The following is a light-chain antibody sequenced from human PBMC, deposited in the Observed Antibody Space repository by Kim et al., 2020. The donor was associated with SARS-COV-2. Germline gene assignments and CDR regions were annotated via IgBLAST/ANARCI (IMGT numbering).Light chain of an antibody. V-gene: IGKV1-5*03. CDR1: QSFQNW. CDR2: KAF. CDR3: QQYHTHST. J-gene: IGKJ1*01. Sequence: PASVGDTVTITCRASQSFQNWLACYQKKPGQVPRLLIEKAFHLQSGVPARFSGAISGIEFTLTITTLQPDDFATYYCQQYHTHSTFGQGTKVDIK.